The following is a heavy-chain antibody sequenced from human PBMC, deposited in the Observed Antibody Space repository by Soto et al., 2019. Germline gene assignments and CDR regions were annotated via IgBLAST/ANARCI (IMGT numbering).Heavy chain of an antibody. V-gene: IGHV3-30-3*01. CDR1: GFTFSSYA. J-gene: IGHJ4*02. CDR2: ISYDGSNK. CDR3: VIDLYGDYGGIDY. Sequence: GGSLRLSCADSGFTFSSYAMHWVRQAPGKGLEWVAVISYDGSNKYYADSVKGRFTISRDTSKNTLFLQMNSLRAEDTAVYYFVIDLYGDYGGIDYWGQGTMVTVSS. D-gene: IGHD4-17*01.